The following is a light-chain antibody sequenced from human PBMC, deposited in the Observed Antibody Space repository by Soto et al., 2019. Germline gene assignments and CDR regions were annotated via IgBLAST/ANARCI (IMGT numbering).Light chain of an antibody. V-gene: IGKV3-15*01. Sequence: EIVMTQSPVTLSVSPGDRATLSCRTSQSVDTYLAWYQQKPGQAPRLLIYGASTRATGIPARFSGSGSGTEFTLTISSLESEDFAVYYCQQSYKWPYGPFGQGTKVEIK. CDR2: GAS. CDR1: QSVDTY. CDR3: QQSYKWPYGP. J-gene: IGKJ1*01.